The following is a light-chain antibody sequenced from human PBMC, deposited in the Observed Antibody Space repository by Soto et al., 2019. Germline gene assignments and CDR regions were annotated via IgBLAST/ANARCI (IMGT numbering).Light chain of an antibody. CDR3: SSYTSSSTRV. V-gene: IGLV2-14*01. CDR1: SSDIGAYNS. J-gene: IGLJ1*01. Sequence: QSVLTQPASVSGSPGQSITISCTGTSSDIGAYNSVSWYQQHPGKAPKLMVYEVSNRTSGVSNRFSGSKSGNTASLTISGLKAEDEADYYCSSYTSSSTRVFGTGTKVTVL. CDR2: EVS.